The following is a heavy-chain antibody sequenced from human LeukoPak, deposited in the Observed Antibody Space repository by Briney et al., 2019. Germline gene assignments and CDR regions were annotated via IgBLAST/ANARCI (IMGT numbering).Heavy chain of an antibody. CDR3: ARGGDLTGLHYYYYGMDV. V-gene: IGHV1-8*01. D-gene: IGHD3-9*01. CDR1: GYTFTSYD. J-gene: IGHJ6*02. CDR2: MNPNSGNT. Sequence: GASVKVSCKASGYTFTSYDINWVRQATGQGLEWMGWMNPNSGNTGYAQKFQGRVTMTRNTSISKAYMELSSLRSEDTAVYYCARGGDLTGLHYYYYGMDVWGQGTTVTVSS.